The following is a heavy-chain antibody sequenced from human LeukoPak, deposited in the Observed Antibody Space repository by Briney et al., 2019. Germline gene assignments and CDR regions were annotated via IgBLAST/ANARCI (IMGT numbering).Heavy chain of an antibody. CDR1: GYTFTSYY. D-gene: IGHD2-2*01. CDR3: ARDLARYCSSTSCYGYWYFDL. Sequence: VASVKVCCKASGYTFTSYYMHWVRQAPGQVLEWMGIINPSGRSTSYAQKFQGRVTMTRDTSTSTVYMELSSLRSEDTAVYYCARDLARYCSSTSCYGYWYFDLWGRGTLVTVSS. CDR2: INPSGRST. J-gene: IGHJ2*01. V-gene: IGHV1-46*03.